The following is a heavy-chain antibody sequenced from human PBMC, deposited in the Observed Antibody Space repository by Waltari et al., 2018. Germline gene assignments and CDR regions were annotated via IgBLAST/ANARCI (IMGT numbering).Heavy chain of an antibody. V-gene: IGHV3-21*01. CDR3: ARSRRGDYYDPSSH. CDR1: GFFFNNFG. D-gene: IGHD3-16*01. CDR2: ISMSGNII. J-gene: IGHJ4*02. Sequence: EVSLVESGGKVVKPGGSLRLSCATSGFFFNNFGLNWFRQAPGKGREWVATISMSGNIIYYGQSVEGRFTISRDNAKKSVFLQMNSLRADDTATYYCARSRRGDYYDPSSHWGQGTLVTVSS.